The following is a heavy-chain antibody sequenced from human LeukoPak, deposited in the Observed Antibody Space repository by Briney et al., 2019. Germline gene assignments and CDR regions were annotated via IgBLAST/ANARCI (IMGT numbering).Heavy chain of an antibody. Sequence: SETLSLTCTVSGGSLSSSSYYWGWIRQPPGKGLEWIGSIYYSGSTYYNPSLKSRVTISVDTSKNQFSLKLSSVTAADTAVYYCVYSGSYYYFDYWGQGTLVTVSS. CDR2: IYYSGST. D-gene: IGHD1-26*01. CDR3: VYSGSYYYFDY. J-gene: IGHJ4*02. V-gene: IGHV4-39*01. CDR1: GGSLSSSSYY.